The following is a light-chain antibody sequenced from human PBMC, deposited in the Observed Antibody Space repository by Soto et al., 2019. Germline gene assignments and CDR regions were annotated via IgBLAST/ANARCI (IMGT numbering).Light chain of an antibody. CDR2: GAS. CDR3: QQYNNWTPWT. J-gene: IGKJ1*01. CDR1: QSVSSN. Sequence: EMVMTQSPATLSVSPGERATLSCRASQSVSSNLAWYQQKPGQAPRLLIYGASTRATGIPARFSGSGSGTEFTLTISSLQSEDFAVYYCQQYNNWTPWTFGQGTTV. V-gene: IGKV3-15*01.